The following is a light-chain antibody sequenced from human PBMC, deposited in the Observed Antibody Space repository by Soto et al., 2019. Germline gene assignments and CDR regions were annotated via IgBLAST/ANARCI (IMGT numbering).Light chain of an antibody. CDR2: GAS. V-gene: IGKV3-15*01. CDR1: QSVSSD. Sequence: EIVMTQSPATLSVSPGERATLSCRASQSVSSDLAWYQQKPGQAPRLLIYGASTRATGIPARFSGRGSGTEFTLTISSLQSEDFATYYCQQYHSSWTFGQGTKVEFK. CDR3: QQYHSSWT. J-gene: IGKJ1*01.